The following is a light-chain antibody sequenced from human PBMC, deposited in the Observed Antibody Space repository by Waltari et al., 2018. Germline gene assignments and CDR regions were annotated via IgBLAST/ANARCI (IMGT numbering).Light chain of an antibody. J-gene: IGLJ1*01. Sequence: QSALTQPASVSGSPGQSITISCTGTSSDVGSYNLFSWYQQHPGKAPKLMIYEVSKRPSGVSNRFSGSKSGNTASLTISGLQAEDEADYYCCSYAGSSTFGVSYVFGTGTKVTVL. CDR3: CSYAGSSTFGVSYV. V-gene: IGLV2-23*02. CDR2: EVS. CDR1: SSDVGSYNL.